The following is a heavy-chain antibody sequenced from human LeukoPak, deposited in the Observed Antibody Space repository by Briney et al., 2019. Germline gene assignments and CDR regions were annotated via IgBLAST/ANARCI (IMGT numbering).Heavy chain of an antibody. J-gene: IGHJ4*02. CDR1: EFSLSTNGVG. Sequence: ESGPTLVKPAQTLTLTCTFSEFSLSTNGVGVGWMRQPPGKALEWLALIYWDRDQRYSPSLNNRLTVTKDTSKDQVILTMTNMDPVDTGTYYCAHSPEYCGADCYSNFDYWGQGTLVTVSS. CDR2: IYWDRDQ. V-gene: IGHV2-5*02. CDR3: AHSPEYCGADCYSNFDY. D-gene: IGHD2-21*02.